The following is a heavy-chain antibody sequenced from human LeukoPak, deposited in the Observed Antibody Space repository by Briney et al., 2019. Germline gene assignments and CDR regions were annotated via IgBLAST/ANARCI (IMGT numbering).Heavy chain of an antibody. Sequence: SETLSLTCTVSGGSISSYYWSWIRQPPGKGVEGIGYIYYSGSTNYNPSLKSRVTISVDTSKNQFSLKLSSVTAADTAVYYCARGPYSSSSGDYFDYWGQGTLVTVSS. D-gene: IGHD6-6*01. J-gene: IGHJ4*02. CDR2: IYYSGST. V-gene: IGHV4-59*01. CDR3: ARGPYSSSSGDYFDY. CDR1: GGSISSYY.